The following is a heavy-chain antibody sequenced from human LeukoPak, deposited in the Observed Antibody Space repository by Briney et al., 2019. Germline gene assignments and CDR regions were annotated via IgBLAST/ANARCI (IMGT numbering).Heavy chain of an antibody. CDR2: IRRKGNTYAT. CDR1: GFTFSGSA. CDR3: TRGPDYYDSSGLDY. Sequence: GGSLRLSCAASGFTFSGSAMHWVRQASGKGRGWVGRIRRKGNTYATAYAASVKGSFTISREETKKEAYLQMNSLKTEDTAVYYCTRGPDYYDSSGLDYWGQGTLVTVSS. D-gene: IGHD3-22*01. V-gene: IGHV3-73*01. J-gene: IGHJ4*02.